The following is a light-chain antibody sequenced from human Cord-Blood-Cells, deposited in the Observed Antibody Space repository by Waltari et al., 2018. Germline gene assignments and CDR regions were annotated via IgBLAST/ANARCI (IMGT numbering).Light chain of an antibody. CDR3: SSYAGSNNVV. Sequence: QSALTQPPSASGSPGQSVTIPCTGTSSAVVGYNYVSWYHQHPGKAPKHMIYEVSKRPSGVPERFSGSKSGNTASLTVSGLQAEDEADYYCSSYAGSNNVVFGGGTKLTVL. J-gene: IGLJ2*01. CDR1: SSAVVGYNY. CDR2: EVS. V-gene: IGLV2-8*01.